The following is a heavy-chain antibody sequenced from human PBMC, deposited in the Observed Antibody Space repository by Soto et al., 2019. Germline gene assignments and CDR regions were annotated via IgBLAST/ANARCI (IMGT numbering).Heavy chain of an antibody. V-gene: IGHV3-66*02. J-gene: IGHJ3*02. Sequence: GGSLRLSCAASGFTVSSNYMSWVRQAPGKGLEWVSVIYSGGSTYYADSVKGRFTISRDNSKNTLYLQMNSLGAEDTAVYYCARDSWELLDAFDIWGQGTMVTVSS. CDR1: GFTVSSNY. CDR3: ARDSWELLDAFDI. CDR2: IYSGGST. D-gene: IGHD1-26*01.